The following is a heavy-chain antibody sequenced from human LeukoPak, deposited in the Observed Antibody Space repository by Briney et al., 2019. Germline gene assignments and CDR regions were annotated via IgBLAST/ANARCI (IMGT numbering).Heavy chain of an antibody. Sequence: SETLSLTCAVYGGSFSGYYWSWIRQPPGKGLEWIGEINHSGSTNYNPSLKSRVTISVDTSKNQFSLKLSSVTAADTAVYYCARAVPQWELEPRPFDYWGQGTLVTVSS. V-gene: IGHV4-34*01. CDR2: INHSGST. CDR3: ARAVPQWELEPRPFDY. J-gene: IGHJ4*02. CDR1: GGSFSGYY. D-gene: IGHD1-26*01.